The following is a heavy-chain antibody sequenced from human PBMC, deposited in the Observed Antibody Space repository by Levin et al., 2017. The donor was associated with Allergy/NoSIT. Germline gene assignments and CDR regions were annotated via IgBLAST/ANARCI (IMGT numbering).Heavy chain of an antibody. CDR3: ASVTNDYGDYLGGC. CDR2: IYYSGST. CDR1: GGSISSSSYY. Sequence: TSETLSLTCTVSGGSISSSSYYWGWIRQPPGKGLEWIGSIYYSGSTYYNPSLKSRVTISVDTSKNQFSLKLSSVTAADTAVYYCASVTNDYGDYLGGCWGQGTLVTVSS. V-gene: IGHV4-39*01. J-gene: IGHJ4*02. D-gene: IGHD4-17*01.